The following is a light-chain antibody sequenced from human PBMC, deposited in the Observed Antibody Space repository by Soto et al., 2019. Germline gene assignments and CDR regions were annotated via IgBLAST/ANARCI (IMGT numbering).Light chain of an antibody. CDR2: DAS. Sequence: EIVLADSPATLSLSPVERAALSCSASQSIRKSLAWYQQKPGQAPRLLIYDASNRATGIPARFSGSGSGTDFTLTISSLEPEDFAVYYCQQRGEWPPGATFGQGTRLEIK. CDR3: QQRGEWPPGAT. J-gene: IGKJ5*01. CDR1: QSIRKS. V-gene: IGKV3-11*01.